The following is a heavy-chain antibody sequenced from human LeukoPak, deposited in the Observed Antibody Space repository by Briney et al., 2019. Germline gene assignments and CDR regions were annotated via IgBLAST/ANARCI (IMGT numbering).Heavy chain of an antibody. CDR3: AKGDDMYCSSTSCYQVPLVY. V-gene: IGHV4-39*07. Sequence: SETLSLTCSVSGDSIRISSYYWGWIRQPPGKGLEWIGSIYYSGYTSYNPSLKSRVTISVDTSKNHFSLNLTSVTAADTAVYYCAKGDDMYCSSTSCYQVPLVYWGQGTLVTVSS. J-gene: IGHJ4*02. CDR1: GDSIRISSYY. D-gene: IGHD2-2*01. CDR2: IYYSGYT.